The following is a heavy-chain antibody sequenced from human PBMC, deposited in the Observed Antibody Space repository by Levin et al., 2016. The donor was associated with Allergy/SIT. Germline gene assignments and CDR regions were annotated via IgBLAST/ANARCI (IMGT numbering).Heavy chain of an antibody. J-gene: IGHJ4*02. D-gene: IGHD3-3*01. CDR3: ASGPNFGFWSGYCGY. Sequence: SVKVSCKASGYTFTGYYMHWVRQAPGQGLEWMGRIIPILGIANYAQKFQGRVTITADESTSTAYMELSSLRPEDTAVYYCASGPNFGFWSGYCGYWGQGTLVTVSS. CDR1: GYTFTGYY. V-gene: IGHV1-69*02. CDR2: IIPILGIA.